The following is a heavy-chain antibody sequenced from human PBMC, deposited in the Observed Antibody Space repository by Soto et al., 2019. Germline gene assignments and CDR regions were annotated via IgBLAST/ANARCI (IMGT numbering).Heavy chain of an antibody. CDR2: ISYDRSNK. Sequence: PGGSLRLSCAASGFTFSSYGMHWVRQAPGKGLEWVAVISYDRSNKYYADSVKGRFTISRDNSKNTLYLQMNSLRAEDTAVYYCAKDNIAAAGNPFYYFDYWGQGTLVTVSS. CDR3: AKDNIAAAGNPFYYFDY. V-gene: IGHV3-30*18. CDR1: GFTFSSYG. D-gene: IGHD6-13*01. J-gene: IGHJ4*02.